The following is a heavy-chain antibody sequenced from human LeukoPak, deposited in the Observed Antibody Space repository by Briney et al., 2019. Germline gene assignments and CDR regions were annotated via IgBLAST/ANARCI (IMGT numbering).Heavy chain of an antibody. CDR1: GGSISSGGYY. CDR3: ARARSFLSYYYDSSGYPPDAFDI. CDR2: IYYSGST. V-gene: IGHV4-31*03. J-gene: IGHJ3*02. D-gene: IGHD3-22*01. Sequence: PSETLSLTCTVSGGSISSGGYYWSWIRQHPGKGLEWIGYIYYSGSTYYNPSLKSRVTISVDTSKNQFSLKLSSVTAADTAVYYCARARSFLSYYYDSSGYPPDAFDIWGQGTMVTVS.